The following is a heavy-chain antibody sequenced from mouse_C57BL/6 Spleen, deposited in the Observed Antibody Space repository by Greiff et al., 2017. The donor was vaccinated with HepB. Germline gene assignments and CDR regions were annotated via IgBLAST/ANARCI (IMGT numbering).Heavy chain of an antibody. D-gene: IGHD2-2*01. J-gene: IGHJ1*03. V-gene: IGHV5-16*01. CDR1: GFTFSDYY. CDR2: INYDGSST. CDR3: ARVWLRRGYFDV. Sequence: EVKVVESEGGLVQPGSSMKLSCTASGFTFSDYYMAWVRQVPEKGLEWVANINYDGSSTYYLDSLKSRFIISRDNAKNILYLQMSSLKSEDTATYYCARVWLRRGYFDVWGTGTTVTVSS.